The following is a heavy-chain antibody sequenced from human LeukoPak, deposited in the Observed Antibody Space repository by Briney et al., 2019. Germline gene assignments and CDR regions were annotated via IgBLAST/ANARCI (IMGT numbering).Heavy chain of an antibody. D-gene: IGHD3-10*01. CDR2: MYYSGST. CDR1: GGSISSYY. CDR3: ARAKALGGFGELLSLDY. J-gene: IGHJ4*02. V-gene: IGHV4-59*08. Sequence: PSETLSLTCTVSGGSISSYYWTWIRQPPGKGLEWIAYMYYSGSTNYNPSLKSRVTISVDTSKNQFSLKLSSVTAADTAVYYCARAKALGGFGELLSLDYWGQGTLVTVSS.